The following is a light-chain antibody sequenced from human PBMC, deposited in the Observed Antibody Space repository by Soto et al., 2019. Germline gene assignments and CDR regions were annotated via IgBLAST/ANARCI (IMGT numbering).Light chain of an antibody. CDR1: QSVDSSH. CDR2: GAS. J-gene: IGKJ4*01. CDR3: QQYETSPFT. V-gene: IGKV3-20*01. Sequence: EIVLTQSPGTLSLSPGERATLSCRASQSVDSSHLAWYQHRPGRAPRLLVYGASRRATGVPDRFSGSVSGTHFTLSIRRLESEDFAVYYCQQYETSPFTFGGGTKV.